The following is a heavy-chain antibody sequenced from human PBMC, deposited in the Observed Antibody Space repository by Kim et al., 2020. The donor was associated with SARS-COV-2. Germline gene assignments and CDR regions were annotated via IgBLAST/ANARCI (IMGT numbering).Heavy chain of an antibody. CDR3: ARGEAWIYGMDV. Sequence: ASVKVSCKASGYTFTGYYMHWVRQAPGQGLEWMGRINPNSGGTNYAQKFQGRVTMTRDTSISTAYMELSRLRSDDTAVYYCARGEAWIYGMDVWGQGTTVTVSS. D-gene: IGHD5-12*01. CDR1: GYTFTGYY. V-gene: IGHV1-2*06. CDR2: INPNSGGT. J-gene: IGHJ6*02.